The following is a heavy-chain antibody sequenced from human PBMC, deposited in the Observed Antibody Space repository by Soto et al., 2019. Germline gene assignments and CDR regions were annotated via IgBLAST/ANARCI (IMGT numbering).Heavy chain of an antibody. CDR3: ARIQRDGYNYDYYYGMDV. Sequence: SGPTLVNPTQTLTLTCTFSGFSLSTSGMCVSWIRQPPGKALEWLALIDWDDDKYYSTSLKTRLTISKDTSKNQVVLTMTNMDPVDTATYYCARIQRDGYNYDYYYGMDVCGQGTTVTVYS. D-gene: IGHD5-12*01. J-gene: IGHJ6*02. V-gene: IGHV2-70*01. CDR2: IDWDDDK. CDR1: GFSLSTSGMC.